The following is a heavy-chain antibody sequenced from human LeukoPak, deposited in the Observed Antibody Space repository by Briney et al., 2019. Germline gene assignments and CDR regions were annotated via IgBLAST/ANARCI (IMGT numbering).Heavy chain of an antibody. Sequence: SETLSLTCTVSGGSISSYYWSWIRQPPGKGLEWIGYIYYSGSTNYNPSLKSRVTISVDTSKNQFSLKLSSVTAADTAVYYCARLLTSYYDFRSGSSRGGLFDYWGQGTLVTVSS. V-gene: IGHV4-59*01. J-gene: IGHJ4*02. CDR1: GGSISSYY. D-gene: IGHD3-3*01. CDR3: ARLLTSYYDFRSGSSRGGLFDY. CDR2: IYYSGST.